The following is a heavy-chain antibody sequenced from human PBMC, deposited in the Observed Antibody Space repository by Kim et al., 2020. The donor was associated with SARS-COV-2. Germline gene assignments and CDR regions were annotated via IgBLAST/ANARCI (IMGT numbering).Heavy chain of an antibody. CDR2: IWYDGSNK. V-gene: IGHV3-33*01. Sequence: GGSLRLSCAASGFTFSSYGMHWVRQAPGKGLEWVAVIWYDGSNKYYADSVKGRFTISRDNSKNTLYLQMNSLRAEDTAVYYCARDGPPPVLDGVVIGYYYYYYGMDVWGQGTTVTVSS. J-gene: IGHJ6*02. CDR1: GFTFSSYG. D-gene: IGHD3-3*01. CDR3: ARDGPPPVLDGVVIGYYYYYYGMDV.